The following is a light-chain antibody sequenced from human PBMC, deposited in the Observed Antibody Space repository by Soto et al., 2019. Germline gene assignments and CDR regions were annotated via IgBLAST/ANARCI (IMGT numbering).Light chain of an antibody. Sequence: EIVLTQSPGTLSLSPGERATLSCRASQSVTSNYLAWYQQKPGQAPSLLIYAASARAAGIPDRFSGSGTGTDFALTSSGLEPEDFAVYFCQQYASSPWTFGQGTKVEIK. J-gene: IGKJ1*01. CDR1: QSVTSNY. V-gene: IGKV3-20*01. CDR2: AAS. CDR3: QQYASSPWT.